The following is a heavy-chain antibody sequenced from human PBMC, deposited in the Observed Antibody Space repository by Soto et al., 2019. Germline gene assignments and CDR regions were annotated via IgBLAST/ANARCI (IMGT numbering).Heavy chain of an antibody. CDR3: ARVLNSNYVDLRNFVVGYSDY. J-gene: IGHJ4*02. D-gene: IGHD4-4*01. V-gene: IGHV3-23*01. Sequence: GGSLRLSCAASGFTFSSYAMSWVRQAPGKGLEWVSAISGSGGSTYYADSVKGRFTISRDNSKNTLYLQMNSLRAEDTAVYYCARVLNSNYVDLRNFVVGYSDYLGQGTLVTVSS. CDR1: GFTFSSYA. CDR2: ISGSGGST.